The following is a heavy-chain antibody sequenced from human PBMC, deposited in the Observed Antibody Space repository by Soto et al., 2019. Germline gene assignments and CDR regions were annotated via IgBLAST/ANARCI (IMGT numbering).Heavy chain of an antibody. J-gene: IGHJ4*02. D-gene: IGHD2-15*01. CDR2: VTGSGGTT. CDR3: ARGGSCGGGSCYPLDH. V-gene: IGHV3-23*01. Sequence: EVQLLGSGGGLVQPGGSLRLSCAASGFSFSSYAMSWVRQAPGKGLEWVSVVTGSGGTTYYDSVKGRFTVSRDNSKNIFYLQMNSLRAEDTAVYYCARGGSCGGGSCYPLDHWGQGTLVTVSS. CDR1: GFSFSSYA.